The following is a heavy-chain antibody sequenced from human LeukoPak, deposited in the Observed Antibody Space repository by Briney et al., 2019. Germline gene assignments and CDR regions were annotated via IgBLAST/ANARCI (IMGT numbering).Heavy chain of an antibody. CDR2: INHSGST. J-gene: IGHJ6*03. CDR1: GGSFNGYY. V-gene: IGHV4-34*01. Sequence: SETLSLTCAVYGGSFNGYYWSWIRQPPGKGLEWIGEINHSGSTYYNPSLKSRVIISVDTSKKQFSLKVRSVTAADTAVYYCARGDTNYGSGSHFGHQYYYMDVWGKGTTVTVSS. D-gene: IGHD3-10*01. CDR3: ARGDTNYGSGSHFGHQYYYMDV.